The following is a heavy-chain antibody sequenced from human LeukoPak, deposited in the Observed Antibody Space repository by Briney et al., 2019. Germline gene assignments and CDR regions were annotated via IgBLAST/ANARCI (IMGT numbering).Heavy chain of an antibody. CDR3: ARARYCSGGSCYRRAEYFQH. CDR1: GGTFSSYA. Sequence: RASVKVSCKASGGTFSSYAISWVRQAPGQGLEWMGGIIPIFGTANYAQKFQGRVTITADESTSTAYMELSSLRSEDTAVYYCARARYCSGGSCYRRAEYFQHWGQGTLVTVSS. V-gene: IGHV1-69*13. D-gene: IGHD2-15*01. CDR2: IIPIFGTA. J-gene: IGHJ1*01.